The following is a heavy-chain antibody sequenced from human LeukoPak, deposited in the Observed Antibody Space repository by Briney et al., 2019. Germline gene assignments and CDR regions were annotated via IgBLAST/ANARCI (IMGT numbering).Heavy chain of an antibody. Sequence: GASVKVSCTASGGTFSSYAISWVRQAPGQGLEWMGRIIPILGIANYAQKFQGRVTITADKSTSTAYMELSSLRSEDTAVYYCARERSGDWGFHYWGQGTLVTVSS. CDR1: GGTFSSYA. D-gene: IGHD7-27*01. J-gene: IGHJ4*02. CDR2: IIPILGIA. V-gene: IGHV1-69*04. CDR3: ARERSGDWGFHY.